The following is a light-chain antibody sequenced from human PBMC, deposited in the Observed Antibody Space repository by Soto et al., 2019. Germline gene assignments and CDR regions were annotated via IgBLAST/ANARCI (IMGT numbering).Light chain of an antibody. CDR2: RDN. CDR1: SSNIGSNP. V-gene: IGLV1-44*01. Sequence: QSVLTQPPSASGTPGQRVTISCSGSSSNIGSNPVSWYQQLPGTAPKLLIYRDNQRPSGVPDRFSGAKSGTSASLAISGHQSVDEADYYCAAWDDSLNGWVFGGGTKLTVL. J-gene: IGLJ3*02. CDR3: AAWDDSLNGWV.